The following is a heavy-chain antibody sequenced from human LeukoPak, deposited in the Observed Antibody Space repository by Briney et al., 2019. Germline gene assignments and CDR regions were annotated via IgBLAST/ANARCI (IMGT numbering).Heavy chain of an antibody. Sequence: ASVKVSCKASGCTFTSYGISWVRQAPGQGLEWMGWISAYNGNTNYAQKLQGRVTMTTDTSTSTAYMELRSLRSDDTAVYYCARGEAYTANNWFDPWGQGTLVTVSS. J-gene: IGHJ5*02. V-gene: IGHV1-18*01. CDR2: ISAYNGNT. CDR1: GCTFTSYG. D-gene: IGHD5-18*01. CDR3: ARGEAYTANNWFDP.